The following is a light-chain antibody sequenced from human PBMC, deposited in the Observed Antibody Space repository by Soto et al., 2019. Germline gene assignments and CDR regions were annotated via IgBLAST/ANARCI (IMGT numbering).Light chain of an antibody. V-gene: IGLV1-40*01. CDR3: QAYGSSLSGVV. CDR2: GNS. CDR1: SSNIWAGYD. Sequence: QSVLTQPPSVSGAPGQRVTISCTGSSSNIWAGYDVHWYQQLPGTAPKLLIYGNSNRPSGVPDRFSGSKSGTSASLAITGLQAEDEADYYCQAYGSSLSGVVFGGGTKLTVL. J-gene: IGLJ2*01.